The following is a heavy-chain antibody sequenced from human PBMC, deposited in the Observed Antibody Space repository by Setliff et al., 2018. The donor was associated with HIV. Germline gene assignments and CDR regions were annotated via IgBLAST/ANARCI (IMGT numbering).Heavy chain of an antibody. CDR1: GGTFSTYA. CDR3: ARDSRDIVVVIAPEPEPYYYYGMDV. Sequence: KVSCKASGGTFSTYAFNWVRQAPGQGLEWMGIINPSGGSTSYPQKFQGRVTITADESTSTAYMELSSLRSEDTAVYYCARDSRDIVVVIAPEPEPYYYYGMDVWGEGTTVTAPQ. J-gene: IGHJ6*04. D-gene: IGHD2-15*01. CDR2: INPSGGST. V-gene: IGHV1-69*11.